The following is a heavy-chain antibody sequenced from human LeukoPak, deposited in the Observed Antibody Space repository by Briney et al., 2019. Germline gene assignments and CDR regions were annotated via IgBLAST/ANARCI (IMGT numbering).Heavy chain of an antibody. Sequence: QPGGSLRLSCAASGFIVSQNYMSWVRQAPGKGLEWVSVIFRGDDTNYVDSVKGRFTIFRDNSKNTLYLQMNSLTAEDTAVYYCARTGIIAVAGTGYGNPQNYYYYYMDVWGKGTTVTVSS. D-gene: IGHD6-19*01. CDR3: ARTGIIAVAGTGYGNPQNYYYYYMDV. CDR2: IFRGDDT. CDR1: GFIVSQNY. J-gene: IGHJ6*03. V-gene: IGHV3-66*01.